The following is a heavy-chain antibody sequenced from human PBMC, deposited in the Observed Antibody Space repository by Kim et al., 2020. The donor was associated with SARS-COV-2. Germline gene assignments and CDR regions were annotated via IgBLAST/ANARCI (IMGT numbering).Heavy chain of an antibody. Sequence: GGSLRLSCVASGFSLSASWMSWVRQAPGKGLVWVAHINPDATERNFADSVKGRFTISRDSDKNSLYLQLSSLRVDDTAIYYCAAISSGWFLGYWCQGTLVSVSS. CDR2: INPDATER. J-gene: IGHJ4*02. CDR3: AAISSGWFLGY. CDR1: GFSLSASW. V-gene: IGHV3-7*01. D-gene: IGHD6-19*01.